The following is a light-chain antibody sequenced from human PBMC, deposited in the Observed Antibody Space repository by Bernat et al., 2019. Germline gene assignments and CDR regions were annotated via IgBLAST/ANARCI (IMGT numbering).Light chain of an antibody. J-gene: IGKJ3*01. CDR2: LGS. V-gene: IGKV2-28*01. CDR1: QSLLHSNGYNY. CDR3: MQALQTPFT. Sequence: DIVMTQSPLSLPVTPGEPASISCRSSQSLLHSNGYNYLDWYLQKPGQSPQLLIYLGSNRASGVPDRFSGSGSGTDFTLKISRVEAEDVGVYYCMQALQTPFTFGPGTKVEI.